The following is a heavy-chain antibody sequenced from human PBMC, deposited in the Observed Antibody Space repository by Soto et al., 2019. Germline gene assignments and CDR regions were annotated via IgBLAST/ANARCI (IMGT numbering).Heavy chain of an antibody. J-gene: IGHJ4*02. CDR3: AKDGRTAASAY. D-gene: IGHD6-13*01. CDR1: GFIFSDYG. Sequence: QVQLVESGGGVVQPGRSLRLSCAASGFIFSDYGMHWVRQAPGKGLEWVTLMSYDGSKEYYADSVKGRFTISRDNSKNTLYLQMNSLSAEDSAVYYCAKDGRTAASAYWGQGNLVIVSS. CDR2: MSYDGSKE. V-gene: IGHV3-30*18.